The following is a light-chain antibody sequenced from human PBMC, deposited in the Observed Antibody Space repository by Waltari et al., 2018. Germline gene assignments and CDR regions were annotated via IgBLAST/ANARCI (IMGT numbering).Light chain of an antibody. Sequence: ELVLTQSPGTLSLSPGERGTLSCRASQSVSRFLAWYQQKPGQATRLLIYGASTRATGIPDRFSGSGSGTDFSPTISRLEPEDFAVYYCQKYDRLPATFGQGTKVEIK. J-gene: IGKJ1*01. CDR3: QKYDRLPAT. CDR2: GAS. CDR1: QSVSRF. V-gene: IGKV3-20*01.